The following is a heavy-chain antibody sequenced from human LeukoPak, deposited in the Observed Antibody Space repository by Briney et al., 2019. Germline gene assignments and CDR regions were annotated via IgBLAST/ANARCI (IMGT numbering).Heavy chain of an antibody. CDR1: GFTFRDYA. D-gene: IGHD6-19*01. CDR2: ISTDGSRI. CDR3: TRGVAISTSGWYDTFDY. J-gene: IGHJ4*02. V-gene: IGHV3-64*02. Sequence: GGSLRLSCAASGFTFRDYAMYWVRQAPGKGLEYVSVISTDGSRIYYADSVRGRFTISRDNSKNTLYLQMGSLRAEDMAVYYCTRGVAISTSGWYDTFDYWGQGALVTVSS.